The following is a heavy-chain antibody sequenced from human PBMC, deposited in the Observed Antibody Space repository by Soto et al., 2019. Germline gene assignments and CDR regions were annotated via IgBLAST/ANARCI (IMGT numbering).Heavy chain of an antibody. D-gene: IGHD2-15*01. V-gene: IGHV1-18*01. CDR3: ARVYCSGGSCYLGFGWYYYYMDV. J-gene: IGHJ6*03. Sequence: QVQLVQSGAEVKKPGASVKVSCKASGYTFTSYGISWVRQAPGQGLEWMGWISAYNGNTNYAQKLQGRVTMTTDTSTSPAYMELRSLRSDDTAVYYCARVYCSGGSCYLGFGWYYYYMDVWGKGTTVTVSS. CDR2: ISAYNGNT. CDR1: GYTFTSYG.